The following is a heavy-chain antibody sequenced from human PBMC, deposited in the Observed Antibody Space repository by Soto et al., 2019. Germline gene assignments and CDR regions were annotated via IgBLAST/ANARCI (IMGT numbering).Heavy chain of an antibody. J-gene: IGHJ4*02. Sequence: LSLTCTVSGASITGTSYWSWIRQPAGKGLEWIGRFSLSGTTNYNPSLGSRVTMSADVSKNQFSLRLTSVTAADTALDYCARGMTPPGAPAWYYFDSWGQGTLVTVSS. CDR3: ARGMTPPGAPAWYYFDS. CDR2: FSLSGTT. V-gene: IGHV4-4*07. CDR1: GASITGTSY. D-gene: IGHD2-8*02.